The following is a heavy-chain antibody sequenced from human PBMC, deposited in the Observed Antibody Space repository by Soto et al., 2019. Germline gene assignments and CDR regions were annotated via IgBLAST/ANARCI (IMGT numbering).Heavy chain of an antibody. CDR1: GFTFSDYA. D-gene: IGHD6-19*01. CDR3: AKGGRQWLVTSDFNY. V-gene: IGHV3-30*18. Sequence: VQLVESGGGVVQPGRSLRLSCAASGFTFSDYAMHWVRPAPGKGLEWGAVVSHDGRNTHYADSVKGRFTIPRDSSKNTVSLEMTSLRAEDTAVYYCAKGGRQWLVTSDFNYWGQGALVTVSS. CDR2: VSHDGRNT. J-gene: IGHJ4*02.